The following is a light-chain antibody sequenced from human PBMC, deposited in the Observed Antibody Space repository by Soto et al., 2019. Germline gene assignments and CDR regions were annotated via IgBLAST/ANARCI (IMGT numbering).Light chain of an antibody. J-gene: IGLJ1*01. CDR3: SSRTSGSTRV. V-gene: IGLV2-14*01. CDR2: EVT. CDR1: SSDVGGYDY. Sequence: QSALTQPASVSGSPGQSIAISCTGTSSDVGGYDYVSWYQQHPDKAPKLMIYEVTKRPSGVSNRFSGSKSGNTASLTISGLQPEDEADYYCSSRTSGSTRVFGSGTKVTVL.